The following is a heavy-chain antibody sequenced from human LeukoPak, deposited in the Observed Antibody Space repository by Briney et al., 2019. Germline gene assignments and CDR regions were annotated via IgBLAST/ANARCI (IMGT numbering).Heavy chain of an antibody. CDR1: GYTFTGYY. CDR2: INPNSGGT. V-gene: IGHV1-2*02. CDR3: ARDAWSGYYPPYNWFDP. J-gene: IGHJ5*02. D-gene: IGHD3-3*01. Sequence: ASVKVSCKASGYTFTGYYMHWVRQAPGQGLEWMGWINPNSGGTNYAQKFQGRVTMTRDTSISTAYMELSRLRSDDTAVYYCARDAWSGYYPPYNWFDPWGQGTLVTVSS.